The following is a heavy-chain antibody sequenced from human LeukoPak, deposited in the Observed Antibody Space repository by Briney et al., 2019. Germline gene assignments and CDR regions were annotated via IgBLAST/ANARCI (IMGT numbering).Heavy chain of an antibody. D-gene: IGHD3-22*01. CDR1: GFTVSSNY. CDR3: ARDPYDSSWGLCYFDY. J-gene: IGHJ4*02. Sequence: PGGSLRLFCAACGFTVSSNYMSWVRQASGKGLEWGSVIYSGGSTYYADSVTGRFTISRDNAKNSLYLQMNSLRAEDTAVYYCARDPYDSSWGLCYFDYWGQGNLVTVSS. V-gene: IGHV3-53*01. CDR2: IYSGGST.